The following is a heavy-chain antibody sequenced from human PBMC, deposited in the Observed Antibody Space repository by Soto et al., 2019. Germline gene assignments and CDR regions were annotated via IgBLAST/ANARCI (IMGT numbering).Heavy chain of an antibody. CDR1: GFTFRTYY. D-gene: IGHD3-3*02. Sequence: EVELVESGGGLVKPGGSLTLSCAASGFTFRTYYMIWVRQAPGKGLEWVSSISAGSSNIYYAPSVKGRFTISRDNAKNSLYLQMNNLRVEDSAVYSCAKRSIITGGAFDMWGQGTMVTVSS. J-gene: IGHJ3*02. V-gene: IGHV3-21*04. CDR2: ISAGSSNI. CDR3: AKRSIITGGAFDM.